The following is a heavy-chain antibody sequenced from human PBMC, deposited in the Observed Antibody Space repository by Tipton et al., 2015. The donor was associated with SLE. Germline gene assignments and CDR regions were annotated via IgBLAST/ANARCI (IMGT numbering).Heavy chain of an antibody. J-gene: IGHJ1*01. CDR3: AKDYYVLWRYYNGYLHH. CDR1: GFTFDEYA. Sequence: SLRLSCAASGFTFDEYAMYWVRQAPGKGLEWVSGISFNSGSIGYADSVKGRFTISRDNAKNSLYLQMNSLRAEDTALYYCAKDYYVLWRYYNGYLHHWGQRALVTVSS. V-gene: IGHV3-9*01. D-gene: IGHD3-10*01. CDR2: ISFNSGSI.